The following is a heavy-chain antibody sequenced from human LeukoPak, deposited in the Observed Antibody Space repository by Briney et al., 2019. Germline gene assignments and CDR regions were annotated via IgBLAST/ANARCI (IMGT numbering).Heavy chain of an antibody. CDR2: VYHSGNT. D-gene: IGHD3-10*01. Sequence: SETLSLTCTVSGYSINSGYYWGWIRQPPGKGLEWIGTVYHSGNTYYNASPQSRVTLSLDTSNNQFSLKLSSVTAADTAVYYCASIRYYYDSGRLADWGQGTLVIVSS. CDR3: ASIRYYYDSGRLAD. J-gene: IGHJ4*02. V-gene: IGHV4-38-2*02. CDR1: GYSINSGYY.